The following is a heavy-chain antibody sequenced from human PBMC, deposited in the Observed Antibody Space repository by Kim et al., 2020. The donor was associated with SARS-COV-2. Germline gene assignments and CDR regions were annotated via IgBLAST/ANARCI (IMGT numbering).Heavy chain of an antibody. J-gene: IGHJ6*02. Sequence: GGSLRLSCAASGFTVSSNYMSWVRQAPGKGLEWVSVIYSGGSTYYADSVKGRFTISRDNSKNTLYLQMNSLRAEDTAVYYCARDRYYGSGSYYNRDYYYYYGMDVWGQGTTVTVSS. CDR2: IYSGGST. V-gene: IGHV3-66*01. CDR1: GFTVSSNY. CDR3: ARDRYYGSGSYYNRDYYYYYGMDV. D-gene: IGHD3-10*01.